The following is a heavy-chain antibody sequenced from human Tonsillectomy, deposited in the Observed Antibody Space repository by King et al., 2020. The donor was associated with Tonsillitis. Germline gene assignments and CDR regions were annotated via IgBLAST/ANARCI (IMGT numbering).Heavy chain of an antibody. J-gene: IGHJ2*01. CDR2: IYYSGST. CDR1: GGSIISYY. Sequence: QLQESGPGLVKPSETLSLTCTVSGGSIISYYWSWIRQPPGRGLEWIGYIYYSGSTNYNPSLKSRVTISVDTTKNQFSLKLTSVTAADTAVYYCAKITAPYWYFDLWGRGTLVTVSS. CDR3: AKITAPYWYFDL. D-gene: IGHD1-14*01. V-gene: IGHV4-59*01.